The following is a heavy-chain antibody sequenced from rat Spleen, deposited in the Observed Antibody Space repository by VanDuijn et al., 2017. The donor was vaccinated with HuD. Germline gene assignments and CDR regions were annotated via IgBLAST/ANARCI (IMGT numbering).Heavy chain of an antibody. CDR2: ISTGGVNT. V-gene: IGHV5-27*01. Sequence: EVQLVESGGGLVQPGSPLKLSCAASGFTFSSNWLNWIRQAPGKGLEWVAYISTGGVNTYYRDSVKGRFTVSRDNAKSTLNLQMDSLRSEDTATYYCSTAGSGLDYYYAGGFDYWGQGVMVTVSS. CDR3: STAGSGLDYYYAGGFDY. D-gene: IGHD1-6*01. J-gene: IGHJ2*01. CDR1: GFTFSSNW.